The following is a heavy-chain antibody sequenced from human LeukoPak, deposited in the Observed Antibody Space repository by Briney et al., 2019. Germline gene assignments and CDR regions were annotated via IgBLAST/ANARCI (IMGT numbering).Heavy chain of an antibody. CDR3: ARGTTVNWFDP. CDR1: GGSINNGGYY. D-gene: IGHD4-17*01. Sequence: SETLSLTCTVSGGSINNGGYYWSWIRQHPGKGLEWIAYIYYSGVTYYNPSLKSRLTISVDTSTNQFSLKLSSVTAADTAVYYCARGTTVNWFDPWGQGTLVTVSS. CDR2: IYYSGVT. V-gene: IGHV4-31*03. J-gene: IGHJ5*02.